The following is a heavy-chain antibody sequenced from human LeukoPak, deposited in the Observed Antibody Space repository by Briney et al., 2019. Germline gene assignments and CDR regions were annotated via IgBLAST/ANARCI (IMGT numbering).Heavy chain of an antibody. CDR2: IYSSGST. Sequence: KPSETLSLTCTVSGDSISSYYCTWIRQPAGRGLEWIGRIYSSGSTSYNPSLKSRVTMSVDTSKNQFSLNLTSVTAADTAVYYRATEESGYWGQGTLVTVSS. CDR3: ATEESGY. CDR1: GDSISSYY. J-gene: IGHJ4*02. D-gene: IGHD3-3*01. V-gene: IGHV4-4*07.